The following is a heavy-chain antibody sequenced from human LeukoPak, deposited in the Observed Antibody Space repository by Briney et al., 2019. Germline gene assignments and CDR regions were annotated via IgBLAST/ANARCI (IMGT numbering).Heavy chain of an antibody. Sequence: SVKVSCKASGGTFSSYAISWVRQAPGQGLEWMGRIIPILGIANYAQKFQGRVTITADKSTSTAYMELSSLRSEDTAVYYCARGGHDFWSGYYPNWFDPWGQGTLVTVSS. V-gene: IGHV1-69*04. CDR2: IIPILGIA. D-gene: IGHD3-3*01. CDR3: ARGGHDFWSGYYPNWFDP. CDR1: GGTFSSYA. J-gene: IGHJ5*02.